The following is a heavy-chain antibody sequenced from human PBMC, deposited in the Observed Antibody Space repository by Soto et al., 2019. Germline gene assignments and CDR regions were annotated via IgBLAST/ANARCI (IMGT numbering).Heavy chain of an antibody. J-gene: IGHJ4*02. Sequence: QVQLVQSGAEVKKPGASVKVSCKASGYTFTSYAMHWVRQAPGQRLEWMGWINAGNGNTKYSQKFQGRVTITRDTSASTAYMELSSLRAEDTAVYYCARGDFLSYDDYWGQGTLVTVSS. D-gene: IGHD3-16*01. CDR3: ARGDFLSYDDY. CDR2: INAGNGNT. CDR1: GYTFTSYA. V-gene: IGHV1-3*01.